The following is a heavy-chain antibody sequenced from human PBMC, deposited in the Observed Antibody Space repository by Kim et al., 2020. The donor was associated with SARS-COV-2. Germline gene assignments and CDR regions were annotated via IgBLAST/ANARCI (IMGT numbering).Heavy chain of an antibody. CDR3: AKGAPYYCSTTSCMFDP. V-gene: IGHV3-23*01. Sequence: GGSLRLSCTASGLTFSSSVMTWVRQAPGKGLEWVSSITGSSGNTNYADSVKGRFTISRDNAKNTLYLQMNSLRSEDTAVYYCAKGAPYYCSTTSCMFDPWGQGTLVTVSS. CDR2: ITGSSGNT. CDR1: GLTFSSSV. J-gene: IGHJ5*02. D-gene: IGHD2-2*01.